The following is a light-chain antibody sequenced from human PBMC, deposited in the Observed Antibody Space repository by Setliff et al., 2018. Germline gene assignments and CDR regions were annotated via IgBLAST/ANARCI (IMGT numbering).Light chain of an antibody. CDR1: QSVSSSY. V-gene: IGKV3-20*01. Sequence: EIVLTQSPGTLSLSPGERATLSCRASQSVSSSYLAWYQQKPGQAPRLLMYGVSNRATGIPDRSSGSGSGTDFTLTISRLESEDFAMYYCQQYGSSSWTFGQGTKVDIK. CDR2: GVS. CDR3: QQYGSSSWT. J-gene: IGKJ1*01.